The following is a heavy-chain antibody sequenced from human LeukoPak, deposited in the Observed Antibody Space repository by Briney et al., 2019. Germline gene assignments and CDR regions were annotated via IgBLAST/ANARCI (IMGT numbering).Heavy chain of an antibody. V-gene: IGHV3-7*03. D-gene: IGHD4-23*01. Sequence: GGSLRLSCAVSGFTFSDYWMNWVRQAPGKGLEWVASIRQDGGEKSYVDSVKGRLTISRDNTKHSLYLQMSSLRAEDTALYYCARDLRDTVGPFDYWGQGTLVTVSS. CDR1: GFTFSDYW. J-gene: IGHJ4*02. CDR3: ARDLRDTVGPFDY. CDR2: IRQDGGEK.